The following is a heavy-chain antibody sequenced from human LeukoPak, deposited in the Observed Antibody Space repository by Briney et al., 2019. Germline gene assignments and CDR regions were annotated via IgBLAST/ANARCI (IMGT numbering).Heavy chain of an antibody. CDR1: GGTFSSYA. D-gene: IGHD1-26*01. V-gene: IGHV1-69*04. CDR3: ASGWELLRGLFDY. J-gene: IGHJ4*02. CDR2: IIPILGIA. Sequence: SVKVSCKASGGTFSSYAISWVRQAPGQGLEWMGRIIPILGIANYAQKFQGRVTITADKSTSTAYMELSSLRSEDTAVYYCASGWELLRGLFDYRGQGTLVTVSS.